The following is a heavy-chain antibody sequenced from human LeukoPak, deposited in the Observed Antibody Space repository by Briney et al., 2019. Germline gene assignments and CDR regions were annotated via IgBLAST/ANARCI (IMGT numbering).Heavy chain of an antibody. CDR1: GFTFSSYS. J-gene: IGHJ4*02. CDR3: ARDSPVYYDSSGYYNPNFDY. Sequence: PGGSLRLSCAASGFTFSSYSMNWVRQAPGKGLEWVSSISSSSSYIYYADSVKGRFTISRDNAKNSLYLQMNSLRAEDTAVYYCARDSPVYYDSSGYYNPNFDYWGQGTLVTVSS. V-gene: IGHV3-21*01. CDR2: ISSSSSYI. D-gene: IGHD3-22*01.